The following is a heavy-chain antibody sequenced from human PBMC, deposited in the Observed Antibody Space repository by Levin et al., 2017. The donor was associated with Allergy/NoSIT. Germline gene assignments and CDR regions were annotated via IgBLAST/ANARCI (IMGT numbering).Heavy chain of an antibody. Sequence: GGSLRLSCKGSGYSFSDDWIGWVRQMPGKGLEWMGVIYPDDSDTRYNPSFQDQVTISADKSISTAYLQWSSLQASDTAMYYCARGEVVYGDYSAFDVWGQGTMVAFS. CDR2: IYPDDSDT. D-gene: IGHD4-17*01. J-gene: IGHJ3*01. CDR3: ARGEVVYGDYSAFDV. CDR1: GYSFSDDW. V-gene: IGHV5-51*01.